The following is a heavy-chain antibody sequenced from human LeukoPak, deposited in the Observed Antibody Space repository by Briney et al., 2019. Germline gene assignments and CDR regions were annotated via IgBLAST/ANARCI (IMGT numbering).Heavy chain of an antibody. V-gene: IGHV4-39*07. CDR2: IYYSGST. CDR1: GGSIGSSSYY. CDR3: ARLPGALGNYYDSSGYYLYFDY. Sequence: SETLSLTCTVSGGSIGSSSYYWGWIRQPPGKGLAWIGSIYYSGSTYYNPSLKSRVTISVDTSKNQFSLKLSSVTAADTAVYYCARLPGALGNYYDSSGYYLYFDYWGQGTLVTVSS. J-gene: IGHJ4*02. D-gene: IGHD3-22*01.